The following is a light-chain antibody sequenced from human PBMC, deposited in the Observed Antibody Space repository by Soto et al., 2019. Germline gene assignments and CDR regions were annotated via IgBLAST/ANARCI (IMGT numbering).Light chain of an antibody. CDR1: QSVSSY. J-gene: IGKJ1*01. CDR3: QQRINWQT. V-gene: IGKV3-11*01. Sequence: EIVMTQSPATLSLSPGERATLSCRVRQSVSSYLAWYQQKPGQAPRLLIYDASNRATGIPARFSGSGSGTDFTLTISSLEPADFAVYYCQQRINWQTFGQGTKVEIK. CDR2: DAS.